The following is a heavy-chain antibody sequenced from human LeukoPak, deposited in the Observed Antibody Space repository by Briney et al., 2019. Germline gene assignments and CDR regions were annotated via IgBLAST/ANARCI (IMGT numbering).Heavy chain of an antibody. CDR3: AKDSKPLTYYCDSSGGSDY. Sequence: PGGSLRLSCAASGFTFEVLAMHGFRQAPGKGLDGVSGIVWNRGSIGYADSVKGRFTISRDNAKNSLYLQMNSLRAEDTALYYCAKDSKPLTYYCDSSGGSDYWGQGTLVTVSS. CDR1: GFTFEVLA. CDR2: IVWNRGSI. J-gene: IGHJ4*02. D-gene: IGHD3-22*01. V-gene: IGHV3-9*01.